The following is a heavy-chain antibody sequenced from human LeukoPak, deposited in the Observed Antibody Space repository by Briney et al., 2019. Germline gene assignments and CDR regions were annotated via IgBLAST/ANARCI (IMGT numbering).Heavy chain of an antibody. CDR2: ISSSSGTI. CDR3: ARDSTPSPSYSYRDYANYFDY. J-gene: IGHJ4*02. D-gene: IGHD4-17*01. V-gene: IGHV3-48*01. Sequence: GGSLRLSCAASGFTFSSYSMNWVRQAPGKGLEWVSHISSSSGTIYYADSVKGRFTISRDNANNSLYLQMNSLRAEDTAVYYCARDSTPSPSYSYRDYANYFDYWGQGTLVTVSS. CDR1: GFTFSSYS.